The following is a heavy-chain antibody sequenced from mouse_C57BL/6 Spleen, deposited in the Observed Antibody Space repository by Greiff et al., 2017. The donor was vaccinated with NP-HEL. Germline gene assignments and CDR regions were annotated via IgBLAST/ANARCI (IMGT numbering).Heavy chain of an antibody. CDR3: AREGMGDYDVENMDY. V-gene: IGHV1-61*01. Sequence: QVQLKQPGAELVRPGSSVKLSCKASGYTFTSYWMDWVKQRPGQGLEWIGNIYPSDSETHYNQKFKDKATLTVDKSSSTAYMQLSSLTSEDSAVYYCAREGMGDYDVENMDYWGQGTSVTVSS. CDR1: GYTFTSYW. CDR2: IYPSDSET. J-gene: IGHJ4*01. D-gene: IGHD2-4*01.